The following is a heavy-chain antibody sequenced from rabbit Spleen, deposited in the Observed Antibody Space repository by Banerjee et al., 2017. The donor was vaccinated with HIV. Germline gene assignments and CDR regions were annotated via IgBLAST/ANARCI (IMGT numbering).Heavy chain of an antibody. CDR3: VRDLGYDDYSEKGYFNL. CDR2: IDPVFGIA. Sequence: QEQLVESGGGLVQPGGSLKLFCKASGFDFSNYGVNWVRQAPGKGLEWIGYIDPVFGIAVYASWVNGQFTISRDNAQNTLYLQLNSLTVADTATYFCVRDLGYDDYSEKGYFNLWGPGTLVTVS. J-gene: IGHJ4*01. CDR1: GFDFSNYG. V-gene: IGHV1S47*01. D-gene: IGHD2-1*01.